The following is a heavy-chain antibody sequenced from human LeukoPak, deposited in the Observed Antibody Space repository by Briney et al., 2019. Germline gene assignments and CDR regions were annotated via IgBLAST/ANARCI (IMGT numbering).Heavy chain of an antibody. D-gene: IGHD4-23*01. CDR3: ARSWGPRGGYSDY. V-gene: IGHV4-61*02. CDR1: GDSISSDDYY. J-gene: IGHJ4*02. Sequence: SSETLSLTCTVSGDSISSDDYYWSWIRQPAGKGLEWIGRFSASGNSNYKPSLKSRVTISLDTSKNQFSLKLSSVTAADTAVYYCARSWGPRGGYSDYWGQGTLVTVSS. CDR2: FSASGNS.